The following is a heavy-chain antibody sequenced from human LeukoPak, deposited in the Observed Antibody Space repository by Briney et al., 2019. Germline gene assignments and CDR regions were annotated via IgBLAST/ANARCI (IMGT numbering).Heavy chain of an antibody. Sequence: GSSVKVSCKASGGTFSSYAISRVRQAPGQGLEWMGGIIPIFGTANYAQKFQGRVTITTDESTSTAYMELSSLRSEDTAVYYCARDQGYSYGTKQFDPWGQGTLVTVSS. CDR3: ARDQGYSYGTKQFDP. CDR2: IIPIFGTA. J-gene: IGHJ5*02. D-gene: IGHD5-18*01. CDR1: GGTFSSYA. V-gene: IGHV1-69*05.